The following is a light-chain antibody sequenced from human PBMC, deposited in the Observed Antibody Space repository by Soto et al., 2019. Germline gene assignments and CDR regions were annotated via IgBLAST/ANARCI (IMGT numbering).Light chain of an antibody. CDR2: HTS. Sequence: DIQMTQSPTSLSASVGDSVTITCRASQDISDRLAWYQQKPGKVPKLLIYHTSTLQSGVPSRFSGSGSWTDFTLTISSLQAEDFATYHCQAYKTAPVTFGGGTKVE. CDR3: QAYKTAPVT. J-gene: IGKJ4*01. CDR1: QDISDR. V-gene: IGKV1-27*01.